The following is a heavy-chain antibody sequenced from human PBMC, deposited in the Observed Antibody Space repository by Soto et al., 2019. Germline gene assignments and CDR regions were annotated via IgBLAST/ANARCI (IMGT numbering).Heavy chain of an antibody. CDR2: IRTDANTYAT. CDR1: GFSFIGSA. D-gene: IGHD6-19*01. Sequence: QLVESGGALVQPGESLKLSCAASGFSFIGSAIQWVRQAPGKGLEWVGRIRTDANTYATAYAASVTGRFTISRDDSRTTAYLQMNSLKTEDTAVYFCTRRQFYYFGLDVWGQGTTVIVSS. CDR3: TRRQFYYFGLDV. J-gene: IGHJ6*02. V-gene: IGHV3-73*02.